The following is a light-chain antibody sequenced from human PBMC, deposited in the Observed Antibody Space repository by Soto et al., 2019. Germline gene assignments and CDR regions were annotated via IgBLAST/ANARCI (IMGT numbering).Light chain of an antibody. J-gene: IGLJ2*01. V-gene: IGLV2-8*01. CDR1: TTYVGGYNY. CDR2: EVN. CDR3: SSNVASNTVV. Sequence: QSALTQPPSASGSPGQSVTFSCTGTTTYVGGYNYVSWYQQHPGKAPNLIIYEVNKRPSGFPHRFSGSKSGNTASLTGSGLQAEDEADYYCSSNVASNTVVFGGGTKLTGL.